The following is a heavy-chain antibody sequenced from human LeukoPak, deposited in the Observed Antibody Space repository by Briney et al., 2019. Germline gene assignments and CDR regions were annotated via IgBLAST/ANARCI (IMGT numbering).Heavy chain of an antibody. V-gene: IGHV3-49*01. CDR2: IRSKDFGGTT. Sequence: PGGSLRLSCSASGFTFGDYTMSWFRQAPGKGLEWVGLIRSKDFGGTTQNSASVKGRFTISRDDSKSIAYLQMNSLKTEDTAVYYCTRGRYQFDYWGQGTLVTVSS. CDR1: GFTFGDYT. CDR3: TRGRYQFDY. J-gene: IGHJ4*02. D-gene: IGHD2-2*01.